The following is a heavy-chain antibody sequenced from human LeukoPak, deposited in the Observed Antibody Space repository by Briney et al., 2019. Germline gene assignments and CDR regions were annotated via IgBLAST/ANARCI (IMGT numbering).Heavy chain of an antibody. D-gene: IGHD6-19*01. Sequence: SETLSLTCTVSGASLTSQYWSWIRQPPGKGLEWIGSIYYSGSTNYNPSLKSRVAMSVHTSKNQFSLKLSSVTAADTAVYYCARELSLAGFFYFYYMDVWGKGTTVTVSS. V-gene: IGHV4-59*11. J-gene: IGHJ6*03. CDR2: IYYSGST. CDR1: GASLTSQY. CDR3: ARELSLAGFFYFYYMDV.